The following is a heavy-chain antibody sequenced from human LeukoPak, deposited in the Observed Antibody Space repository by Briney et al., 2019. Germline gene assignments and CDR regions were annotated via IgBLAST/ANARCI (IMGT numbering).Heavy chain of an antibody. J-gene: IGHJ4*02. Sequence: GGSLRLSCAASGFTVSSNYMSWVRQAPGKGLEWVSVIYSGGSTYYADSEKGRFTISRDNSKNTLYLQMNSLRAEDTAVYYCARDRGRLWLGAFDYWGQGTLVTVSS. CDR2: IYSGGST. D-gene: IGHD3-10*01. V-gene: IGHV3-66*02. CDR1: GFTVSSNY. CDR3: ARDRGRLWLGAFDY.